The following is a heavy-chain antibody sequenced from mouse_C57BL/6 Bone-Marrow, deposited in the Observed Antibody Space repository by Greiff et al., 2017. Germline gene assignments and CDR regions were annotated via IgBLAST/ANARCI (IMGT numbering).Heavy chain of an antibody. CDR1: GFTFTSYW. D-gene: IGHD2-10*02. CDR2: IHPNSGST. Sequence: QVQLQQPGAELVKPGASVKLSCTASGFTFTSYWMHWVKQRPGQGLEWIGMIHPNSGSTNSNEKFKSKATLTVDKSSSTAYMQHDSLTYEDAAVYYCASLGYFDVWGTGTTVTVSS. CDR3: ASLGYFDV. J-gene: IGHJ1*03. V-gene: IGHV1-64*01.